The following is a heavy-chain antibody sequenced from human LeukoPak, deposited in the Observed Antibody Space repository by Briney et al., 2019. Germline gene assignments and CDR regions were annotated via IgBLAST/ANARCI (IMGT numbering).Heavy chain of an antibody. D-gene: IGHD6-13*01. Sequence: ASVKASCKASGYTFTSYGISWVRQAPGQRLEWMGWISADNGNTNYIQKLQGRVTMTTDTSTSTASMELRSLRSDDTAVYYCARDPFSSRAFDYRGQGTLVTVSS. V-gene: IGHV1-18*01. J-gene: IGHJ4*02. CDR1: GYTFTSYG. CDR2: ISADNGNT. CDR3: ARDPFSSRAFDY.